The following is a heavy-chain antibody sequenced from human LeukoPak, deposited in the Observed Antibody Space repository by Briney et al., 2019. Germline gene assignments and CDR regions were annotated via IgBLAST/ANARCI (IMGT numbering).Heavy chain of an antibody. D-gene: IGHD2-2*02. Sequence: GGSLRLSCAASGFTFNNYGMNWVRQAPGKGLEWVSYISGSSNTIYYADSVKGRFTISRDNAKNSLYLQMNSLRAEDTAVYYCAAPFPYCSSTSCYTELNHPYYYYYMDVWGKGTTVTVSS. CDR3: AAPFPYCSSTSCYTELNHPYYYYYMDV. CDR1: GFTFNNYG. V-gene: IGHV3-48*01. J-gene: IGHJ6*03. CDR2: ISGSSNTI.